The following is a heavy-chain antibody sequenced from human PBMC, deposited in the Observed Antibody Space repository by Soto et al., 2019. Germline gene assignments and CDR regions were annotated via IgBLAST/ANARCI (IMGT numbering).Heavy chain of an antibody. Sequence: GESLKISCMGSGYIFTNYWIAWVRQMPGKGLEWMEIIHPGDSDTRYTPSFHGQVTISVDRSTSTAYLQWSSLEASDSAIYYCVRQGLNRMSPVPATSDYWGQGTLVTVSS. D-gene: IGHD1-7*01. J-gene: IGHJ4*02. CDR1: GYIFTNYW. V-gene: IGHV5-51*01. CDR3: VRQGLNRMSPVPATSDY. CDR2: IHPGDSDT.